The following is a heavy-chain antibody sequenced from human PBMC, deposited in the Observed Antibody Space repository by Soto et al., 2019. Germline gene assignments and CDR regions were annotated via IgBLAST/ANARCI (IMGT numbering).Heavy chain of an antibody. CDR3: VRDLDGSGAYYTDF. D-gene: IGHD3-10*01. Sequence: QVQLVQSGAEVKKPGASVQVSCKASGYTFPNYGITWVRQAPGQGLEWMGWISAYKTNIKYAQKFQGRVTLTTDTSTSTAYMELRSLRSDDTAIYYCVRDLDGSGAYYTDFWGQGTLVTVSS. CDR2: ISAYKTNI. CDR1: GYTFPNYG. V-gene: IGHV1-18*01. J-gene: IGHJ4*02.